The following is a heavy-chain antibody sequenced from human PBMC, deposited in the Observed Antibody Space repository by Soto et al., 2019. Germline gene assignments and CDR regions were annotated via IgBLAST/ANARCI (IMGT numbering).Heavy chain of an antibody. J-gene: IGHJ6*03. CDR2: ISSSSSYI. CDR1: GFTFSSYS. D-gene: IGHD1-7*01. Sequence: PGGSLRLSCAASGFTFSSYSMNWVRQAPGKGLEWVSSISSSSSYIYYADSVKGRFTISRDNAKNSLYLQMNSLRAEDTAVYYCARGTNQDYYYYYMDVWGKGTTVTVSS. V-gene: IGHV3-21*01. CDR3: ARGTNQDYYYYYMDV.